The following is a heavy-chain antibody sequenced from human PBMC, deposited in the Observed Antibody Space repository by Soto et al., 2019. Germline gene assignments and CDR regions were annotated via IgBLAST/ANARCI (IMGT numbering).Heavy chain of an antibody. CDR2: IHSSGTT. D-gene: IGHD3-10*02. Sequence: QVQLQESGPGLVKPSETLSLTCTVSSGSVSNNYWSWIRQPPGKGLEWIGYIHSSGTTKYNSSLQSXXAMSIDTSKNQFSLKVNSLTAADTAVYYCARGGCSSCWFDPWGQGTLVTVSS. CDR1: SGSVSNNY. J-gene: IGHJ5*02. V-gene: IGHV4-59*02. CDR3: ARGGCSSCWFDP.